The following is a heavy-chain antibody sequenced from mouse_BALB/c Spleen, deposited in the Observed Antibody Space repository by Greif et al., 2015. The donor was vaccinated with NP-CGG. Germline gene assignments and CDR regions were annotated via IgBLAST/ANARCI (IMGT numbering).Heavy chain of an antibody. Sequence: VMLVESGPGLVAPSQSLSITCTVSGFSLTGYGVNWVRQPPGKGLEWLGMIWGDGSTDYNSALKSRLSISKDNSKSQVFLKMNSLQTDDTARYYCARERSGYEGAMDYWGQGTSVTVSS. CDR1: GFSLTGYG. CDR3: ARERSGYEGAMDY. D-gene: IGHD3-1*01. J-gene: IGHJ4*01. V-gene: IGHV2-6-7*01. CDR2: IWGDGST.